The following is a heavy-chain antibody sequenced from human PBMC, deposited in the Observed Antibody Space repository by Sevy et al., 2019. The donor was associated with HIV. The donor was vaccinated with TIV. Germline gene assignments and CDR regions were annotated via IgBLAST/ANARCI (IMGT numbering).Heavy chain of an antibody. D-gene: IGHD3-3*01. V-gene: IGHV3-7*01. J-gene: IGHJ6*02. Sequence: GGSLRLSCAASGFTFSSYWMSWVRQAPGKGLEWVANIKQDGSEKYYVDSVKGRFTISRDNAKNSLYLQMNSLRAEDTDVYYCARDLNDFWSGYLYGMDVWGQGTTVTVSS. CDR1: GFTFSSYW. CDR2: IKQDGSEK. CDR3: ARDLNDFWSGYLYGMDV.